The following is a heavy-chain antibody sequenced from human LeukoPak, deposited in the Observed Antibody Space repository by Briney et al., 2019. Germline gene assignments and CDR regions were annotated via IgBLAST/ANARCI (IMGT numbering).Heavy chain of an antibody. CDR1: GYTFTGYY. CDR3: ARDMGRYSGYDYDY. J-gene: IGHJ4*02. CDR2: INPNSGGT. D-gene: IGHD5-12*01. Sequence: ASVKVSCKASGYTFTGYYMQWVRQAPGQGLEWMGWINPNSGGTDYAQKIQGRVTMTRDTSISTAYMELTRLRSDDTAVYYCARDMGRYSGYDYDYWGQGTLVTASS. V-gene: IGHV1-2*02.